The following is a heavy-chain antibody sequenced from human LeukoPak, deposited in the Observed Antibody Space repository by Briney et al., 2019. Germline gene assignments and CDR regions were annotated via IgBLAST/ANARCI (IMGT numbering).Heavy chain of an antibody. CDR1: GYTFTGYY. V-gene: IGHV1-2*06. CDR2: INPNTGGT. Sequence: ASVKVSCKASGYTFTGYYIHWVRQAPGQGLEWMGRINPNTGGTDYAQKFQGRVTMTRDTSITTAYMELSRLTFDDTAIYYCAKVPPSITAAGNWLGPWGQGALVTVSS. D-gene: IGHD6-13*01. J-gene: IGHJ5*02. CDR3: AKVPPSITAAGNWLGP.